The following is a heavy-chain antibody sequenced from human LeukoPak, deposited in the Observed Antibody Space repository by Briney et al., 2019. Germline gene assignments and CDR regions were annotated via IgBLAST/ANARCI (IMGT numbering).Heavy chain of an antibody. CDR3: ARDYSSSWYMDY. D-gene: IGHD6-13*01. CDR2: ISSSSSYI. Sequence: GGSLRLSCAASGFTFSSYSMNWVRQAPGKGLEWVSSISSSSSYIYYADSVKGRFTISRDNAKNSLYLQMSSLRAEDTAVYYCARDYSSSWYMDYWGQGTLVTVSS. J-gene: IGHJ4*02. V-gene: IGHV3-21*01. CDR1: GFTFSSYS.